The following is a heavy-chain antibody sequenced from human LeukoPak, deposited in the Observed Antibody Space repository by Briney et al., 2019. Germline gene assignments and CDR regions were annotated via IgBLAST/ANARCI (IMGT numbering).Heavy chain of an antibody. CDR3: AKVMKGSERLTMVRGVIIKTAGLYYMDV. CDR1: GFTLSSYA. J-gene: IGHJ6*03. CDR2: ISASGGST. D-gene: IGHD3-10*01. V-gene: IGHV3-23*01. Sequence: GGSLRLSCAASGFTLSSYAMSWVRRAPGKGLEWVSSISASGGSTNYADSVKGRFTISRDNSKNTVYLQMNSLRAEDTAVYYCAKVMKGSERLTMVRGVIIKTAGLYYMDVWGKGTTVTVSS.